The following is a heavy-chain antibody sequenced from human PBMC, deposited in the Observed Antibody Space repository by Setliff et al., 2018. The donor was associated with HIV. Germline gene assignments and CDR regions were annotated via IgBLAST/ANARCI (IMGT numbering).Heavy chain of an antibody. CDR1: GGSFSGYY. CDR2: INHSGRT. CDR3: ARVYGDYADDY. Sequence: SETLSLTCAVYGGSFSGYYWSWIRQPPGKGLEWIGEINHSGRTKYSPSLRSRVSISVDTSKTQFSLKLSSVTAADTAVYYCARVYGDYADDYWGQGTLVTVSS. J-gene: IGHJ4*02. V-gene: IGHV4-34*01. D-gene: IGHD4-17*01.